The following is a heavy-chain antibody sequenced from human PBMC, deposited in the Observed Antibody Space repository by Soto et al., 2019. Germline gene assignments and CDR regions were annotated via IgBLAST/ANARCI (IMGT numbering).Heavy chain of an antibody. CDR1: GFTFSSYS. D-gene: IGHD2-2*01. J-gene: IGHJ6*03. V-gene: IGHV3-48*01. Sequence: EVQLVESGGGLVQPGGSLRLSCAASGFTFSSYSMNWVRQAPGKGLEWVSYISSSSSTLYYADSVKGRFTISRDNDKNSLYLQMNSLRAEDTAVYYATRSAYMDVWGKGTTVTVSS. CDR2: ISSSSSTL. CDR3: TRSAYMDV.